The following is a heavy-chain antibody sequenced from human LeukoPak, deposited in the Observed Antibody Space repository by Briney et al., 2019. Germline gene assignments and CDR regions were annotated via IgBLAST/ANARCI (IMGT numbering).Heavy chain of an antibody. CDR2: INPNSGGT. V-gene: IGHV1-2*02. J-gene: IGHJ4*02. CDR3: ARRHYYDSSGYSDY. D-gene: IGHD3-22*01. Sequence: ASVKVSCKASGYTFTGYYMHWVRQAPGQGLEWMGWINPNSGGTNYAQKFQGRVTMTRDTSISTAYMELSTLRSDDTAVYYCARRHYYDSSGYSDYWGRGTLVTVSS. CDR1: GYTFTGYY.